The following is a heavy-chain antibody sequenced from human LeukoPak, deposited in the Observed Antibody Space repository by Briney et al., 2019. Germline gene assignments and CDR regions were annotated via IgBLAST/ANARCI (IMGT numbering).Heavy chain of an antibody. CDR1: GYTFTNYY. J-gene: IGHJ4*02. D-gene: IGHD3-3*01. CDR3: ARAYFGVAILFDY. Sequence: ASVKVSCKASGYTFTNYYMHWVRQAPGQGLEWMGIINTSGGSTSYAQKFQGRVTMTRDMSTSTVYMELSSLRSEDTAVYYCARAYFGVAILFDYWGQGTLVTVSS. CDR2: INTSGGST. V-gene: IGHV1-46*01.